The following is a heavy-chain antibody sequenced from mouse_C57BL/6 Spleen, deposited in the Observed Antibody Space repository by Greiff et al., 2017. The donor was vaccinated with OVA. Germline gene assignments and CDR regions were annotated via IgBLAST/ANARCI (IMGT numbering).Heavy chain of an antibody. CDR2: IDPTDSNT. Sequence: VQLQQPGAELVMPGASVKLSCKASGYTFTSYWMHWVKQRPGQGLEWIGEIDPTDSNTNYNQKFKGKSTLTVDKSSSTAYMQLSSLTSEDSAVYYCARKLTGTSESDYWGQGTTLTVSS. CDR1: GYTFTSYW. CDR3: ARKLTGTSESDY. J-gene: IGHJ2*01. V-gene: IGHV1-69*01. D-gene: IGHD4-1*01.